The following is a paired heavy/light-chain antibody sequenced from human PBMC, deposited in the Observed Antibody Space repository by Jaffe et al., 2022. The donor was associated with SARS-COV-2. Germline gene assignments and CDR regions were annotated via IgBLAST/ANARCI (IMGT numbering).Light chain of an antibody. V-gene: IGKV1D-12*01. CDR1: QDISNW. J-gene: IGKJ4*01. Sequence: DIQMTQSPSSVSASVGDRVTITCRASQDISNWLAWYQQKPGKAPKLLIYAASTLQSGVPSRFSGSGSGTDFTLTISSLQPEDFATYYCQQAYRFSLTFGGGTAVGVK. CDR2: AAS. CDR3: QQAYRFSLT.
Heavy chain of an antibody. Sequence: EVQLVESGGALVQPGGSLRLSCAVSGFSLSDSSMDWVRQAPGKGLEWISYISSSSGTKYYADSVKGRFTISRDNAKNALFLQMNSLRAEDTAVYYCVSDYGGIPNYYDFWGQGTLVTVSS. CDR2: ISSSSGTK. J-gene: IGHJ4*02. V-gene: IGHV3-48*01. CDR1: GFSLSDSS. D-gene: IGHD4-17*01. CDR3: VSDYGGIPNYYDF.